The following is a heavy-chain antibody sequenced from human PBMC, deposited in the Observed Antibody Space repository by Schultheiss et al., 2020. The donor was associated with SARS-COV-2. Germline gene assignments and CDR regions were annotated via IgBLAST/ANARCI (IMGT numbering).Heavy chain of an antibody. CDR1: GYTFTSYY. D-gene: IGHD3-10*01. J-gene: IGHJ3*02. V-gene: IGHV1-46*01. CDR3: ARVGSRITMVRGVTNAFDI. Sequence: GGSLRLSCKASGYTFTSYYMHWVRQAPGQGLEWMGIINPSGGSTSYAQKFQGRVTMTRDTSTSTVYMELSSLRSEDTAVYYCARVGSRITMVRGVTNAFDIWGQGTMVTVSS. CDR2: INPSGGST.